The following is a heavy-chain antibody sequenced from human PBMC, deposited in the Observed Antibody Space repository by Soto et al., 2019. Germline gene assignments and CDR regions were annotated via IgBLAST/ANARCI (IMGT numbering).Heavy chain of an antibody. CDR3: ARGPIIVVLPPPAVWFDT. J-gene: IGHJ5*02. D-gene: IGHD3-22*01. V-gene: IGHV1-8*01. CDR2: MNPNSGNT. Sequence: ASVKVSCKASGYTFTSYDINWVRQATGQGLEWMGWMNPNSGNTGYAQKFQGRVTMTRNTSISTAYMELSSLRSEDTAVYYCARGPIIVVLPPPAVWFDTWGQGTLVTV. CDR1: GYTFTSYD.